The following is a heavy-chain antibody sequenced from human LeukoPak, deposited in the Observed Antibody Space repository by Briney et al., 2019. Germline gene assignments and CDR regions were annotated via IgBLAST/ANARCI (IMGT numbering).Heavy chain of an antibody. D-gene: IGHD1-14*01. J-gene: IGHJ6*04. V-gene: IGHV3-30*04. CDR3: AGDELTDYYGMDV. CDR1: GFTFSSYA. Sequence: PGRSLRLSCAASGFTFSSYAMHWVRQAPGKGLEWVAVISYDGSNKYYADSVKGRFTISRDNSKNTLYLQMNSLRAEDTAVYYCAGDELTDYYGMDVWGKGTTVTVSS. CDR2: ISYDGSNK.